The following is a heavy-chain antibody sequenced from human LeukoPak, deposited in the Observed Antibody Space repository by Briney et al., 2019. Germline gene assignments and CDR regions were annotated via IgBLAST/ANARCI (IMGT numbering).Heavy chain of an antibody. Sequence: PGGSLRLSCAASGFSFSSYWMHWVRQAPGKGLVWVSYIDTDGNSTNYADSVKGRFTISRDNSKNTVYLQMNSLRVEDTAVYYCAKDYVVRGVTDAFDIWGQGTMVTVSS. CDR1: GFSFSSYW. V-gene: IGHV3-74*01. CDR2: IDTDGNST. D-gene: IGHD1-14*01. J-gene: IGHJ3*02. CDR3: AKDYVVRGVTDAFDI.